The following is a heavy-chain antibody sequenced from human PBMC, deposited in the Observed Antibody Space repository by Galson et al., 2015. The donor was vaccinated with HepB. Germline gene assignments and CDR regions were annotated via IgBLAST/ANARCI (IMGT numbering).Heavy chain of an antibody. CDR2: ISSSGSTI. CDR1: GFTFSDYY. CDR3: ARSPNGGVALYYYYMDV. V-gene: IGHV3-11*01. Sequence: SLRLSCAASGFTFSDYYMSWIRQAPGKGLEWVSYISSSGSTIYYADSVKGRFTISRDNAKNSLYLQMNSLRAEDTAVYYCARSPNGGVALYYYYMDVWGKGTTVTVSS. J-gene: IGHJ6*03. D-gene: IGHD3-16*01.